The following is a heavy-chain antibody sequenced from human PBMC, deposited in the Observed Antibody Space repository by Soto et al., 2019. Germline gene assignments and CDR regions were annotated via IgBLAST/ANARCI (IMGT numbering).Heavy chain of an antibody. CDR3: TRPGTHFDY. CDR2: IRSKANSYAT. J-gene: IGHJ4*02. V-gene: IGHV3-73*01. CDR1: GFTFSGSA. Sequence: AGGSLRLSCAASGFTFSGSAMHWVRQASGKGQEWVGRIRSKANSYATAYAASVKGRFTISRDDSKNTAYLQMNSLKTEDTAVYYCTRPGTHFDYWGQGTLVTVSS.